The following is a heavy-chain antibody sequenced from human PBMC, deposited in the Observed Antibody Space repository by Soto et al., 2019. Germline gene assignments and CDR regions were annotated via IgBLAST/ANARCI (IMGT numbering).Heavy chain of an antibody. J-gene: IGHJ3*01. D-gene: IGHD6-19*01. V-gene: IGHV4-4*02. CDR3: VKNGWYSADV. Sequence: SETLSLTCAVSGVCVDSDNWWSWLRQPPGKGLEWIGEIFHSVNTNYSPSLKSRVTISVDKSNNHFSLTLTSVTTADTAVYYCVKNGWYSADVWGRGTMVTVSS. CDR1: GVCVDSDNW. CDR2: IFHSVNT.